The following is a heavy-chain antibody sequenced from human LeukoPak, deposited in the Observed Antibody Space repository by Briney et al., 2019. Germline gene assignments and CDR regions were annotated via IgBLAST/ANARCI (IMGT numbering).Heavy chain of an antibody. CDR3: ARGRYCSSTGCYDAFDY. V-gene: IGHV3-48*01. D-gene: IGHD2-2*01. J-gene: IGHJ4*02. Sequence: GGSLRLSCAASGFTFSSHGLNWVRQAPGKGLEWISYISSGSTTIYYADSVKGRFTISRDNAKNSLSLRMNSLRAEDTAVYYCARGRYCSSTGCYDAFDYWGQGTLVTVSS. CDR1: GFTFSSHG. CDR2: ISSGSTTI.